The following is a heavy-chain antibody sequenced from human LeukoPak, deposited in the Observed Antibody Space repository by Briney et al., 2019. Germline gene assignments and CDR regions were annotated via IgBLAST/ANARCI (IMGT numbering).Heavy chain of an antibody. CDR1: GGTFSSYA. Sequence: SVKVSCKASGGTFSSYAISWVRQAPGQGLEWMGGIFPIFGTANSAQKFQGRVTITADKSTSTAYMKLSSLRSEDTAVYYCARGGRRQDVYSSNSFMDVWGKGTTVTVSS. D-gene: IGHD6-13*01. CDR2: IFPIFGTA. V-gene: IGHV1-69*06. CDR3: ARGGRRQDVYSSNSFMDV. J-gene: IGHJ6*04.